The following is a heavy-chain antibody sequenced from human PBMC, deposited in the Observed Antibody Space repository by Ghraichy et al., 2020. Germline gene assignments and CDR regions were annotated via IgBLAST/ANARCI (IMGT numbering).Heavy chain of an antibody. J-gene: IGHJ6*02. CDR3: AHSPGVYDPPDV. CDR2: INWNDDK. D-gene: IGHD5/OR15-5a*01. Sequence: SGPTLVKPTQTLTLTCTFSGFSLSTSGVGVGWIRQPPGKALEWLALINWNDDKRNSPSLKSRVTITKDTSKNQVVLKMTNMDPVDTATYYCAHSPGVYDPPDVWGQGTTVTVSS. V-gene: IGHV2-5*01. CDR1: GFSLSTSGVG.